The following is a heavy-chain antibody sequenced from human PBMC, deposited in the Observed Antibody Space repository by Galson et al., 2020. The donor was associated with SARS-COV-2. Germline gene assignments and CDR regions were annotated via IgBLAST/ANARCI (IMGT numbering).Heavy chain of an antibody. CDR1: GSTFSLNA. Sequence: GESLKISCSASGSTFSLNAIYWFRQPPGKGLQFVQVISRNAGSTFYADSVKARFSISRDNSKNTLYLHMTSLRTEDTAVYECEKAPSTDYYLSPTYTHNWGPGTLVPGSS. D-gene: IGHD3-22*01. J-gene: IGHJ1*01. CDR2: ISRNAGST. V-gene: IGHV3-64D*09. CDR3: EKAPSTDYYLSPTYTHN.